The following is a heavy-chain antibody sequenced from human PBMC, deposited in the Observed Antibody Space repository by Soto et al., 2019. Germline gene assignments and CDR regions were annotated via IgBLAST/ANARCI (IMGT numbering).Heavy chain of an antibody. CDR2: VYFSGDT. CDR1: GGSVNSGGYY. D-gene: IGHD3-22*01. V-gene: IGHV4-31*03. J-gene: IGHJ5*02. Sequence: QVQLQESGPGLVKPSQTLSLSCTVSGGSVNSGGYYWSWIRQVPGKGLEWIGHVYFSGDTYYNPSLKSRVTISVDTSKNQFSLKLSSVTAADTAVYYCARGTGFDSSGYSWGQGTLVTVSS. CDR3: ARGTGFDSSGYS.